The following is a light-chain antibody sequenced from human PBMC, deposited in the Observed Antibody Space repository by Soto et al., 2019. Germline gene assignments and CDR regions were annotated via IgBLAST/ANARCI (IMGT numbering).Light chain of an antibody. J-gene: IGKJ1*01. CDR1: HSISRW. V-gene: IGKV1-5*03. Sequence: DIQMTQSPSTLSASVGDRVTITCRASHSISRWLAWYQQKPGKAPKLLIYKASSLESGVPSRFSGSGSGTEFTLTISRLQPDDFASYYCQQYNSFPTCGQGTKVEIK. CDR2: KAS. CDR3: QQYNSFPT.